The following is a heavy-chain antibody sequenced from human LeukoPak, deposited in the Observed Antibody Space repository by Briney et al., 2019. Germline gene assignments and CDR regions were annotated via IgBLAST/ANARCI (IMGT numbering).Heavy chain of an antibody. CDR1: GFTFSDYY. V-gene: IGHV3-11*04. D-gene: IGHD2-2*01. J-gene: IGHJ5*02. CDR2: ISSSGHII. Sequence: PGGSLRLSCAASGFTFSDYYMSWIRQAPGKGLQWVSYISSSGHIIYYADSVKGRFTISRDNAKNSLYLQMNSLRAEDTAVYYCARGQIVVVPAARNWFDPWGQGTLVTVSS. CDR3: ARGQIVVVPAARNWFDP.